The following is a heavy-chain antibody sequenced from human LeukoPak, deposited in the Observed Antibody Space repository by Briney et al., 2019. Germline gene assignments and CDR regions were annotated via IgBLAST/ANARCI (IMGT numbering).Heavy chain of an antibody. D-gene: IGHD3-22*01. J-gene: IGHJ4*02. V-gene: IGHV3-21*01. CDR2: FSSGVDYN. CDR3: ARDADTSASFAPYFDL. Sequence: GGSLRLSCAASGFTFNTYSMNWVRQAPGKGLEWVSSFSSGVDYNHYADSVKGRFTISRDTAKNSLYLQMNNLRAEDTAVYYCARDADTSASFAPYFDLWGQGTLVTVSS. CDR1: GFTFNTYS.